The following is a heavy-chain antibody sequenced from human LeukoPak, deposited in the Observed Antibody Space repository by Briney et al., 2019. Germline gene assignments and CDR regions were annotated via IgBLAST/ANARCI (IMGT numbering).Heavy chain of an antibody. V-gene: IGHV3-30-3*01. D-gene: IGHD6-19*01. Sequence: GGSLRLSCAASGSTFSSYAMHWVRQAPGKGLEWVAVISYDGSNKFYADSVKGRFTISRDNSKNTLYLQMNSLRAEDTAVYYCAREPRYSSGWYHYYFDYWGQGTLVTVSS. CDR3: AREPRYSSGWYHYYFDY. J-gene: IGHJ4*02. CDR2: ISYDGSNK. CDR1: GSTFSSYA.